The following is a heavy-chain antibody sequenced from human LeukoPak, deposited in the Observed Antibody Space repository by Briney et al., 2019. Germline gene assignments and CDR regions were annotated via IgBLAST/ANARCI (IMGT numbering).Heavy chain of an antibody. V-gene: IGHV3-30*03. CDR3: ARGWGHHVDIVAGMDV. Sequence: GRSLRLSCAASGFTFSSYGMHWVRQAPGKGLEWVAVISYDGSNKYYADSVKGRFTISRDNSKNTLYLQMNSLRAEDTAVYYCARGWGHHVDIVAGMDVWGQGTTVTVSS. CDR2: ISYDGSNK. CDR1: GFTFSSYG. D-gene: IGHD5-12*01. J-gene: IGHJ6*02.